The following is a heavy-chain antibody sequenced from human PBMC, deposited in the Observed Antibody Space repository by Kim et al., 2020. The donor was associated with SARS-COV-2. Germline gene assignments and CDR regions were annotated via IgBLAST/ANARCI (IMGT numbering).Heavy chain of an antibody. Sequence: GGSLRLSCAASGFTVSDYVMGWSRQAPGKGLEWVSYINTNGATIYYADSVKGRFTISKDRAKNSLFLQMTSLRTEDTAIYYCARLYSSSVDYWGQGTLVTVSS. D-gene: IGHD6-6*01. CDR2: INTNGATI. CDR1: GFTVSDYV. J-gene: IGHJ4*02. CDR3: ARLYSSSVDY. V-gene: IGHV3-11*01.